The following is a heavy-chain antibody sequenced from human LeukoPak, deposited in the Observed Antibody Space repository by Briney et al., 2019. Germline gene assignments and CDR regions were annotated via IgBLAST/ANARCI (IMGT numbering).Heavy chain of an antibody. Sequence: GGSLRLSCAASGFTFSSYGMHWVRQAPGKGLEWVAFIRYDGSNKYYADFVKGRFTISRDNSKNTLYLQMNSLRAEDTAVYYCAKLPSTYSNYYYYMDVWGKGTTVTVSS. CDR1: GFTFSSYG. J-gene: IGHJ6*03. V-gene: IGHV3-30*02. CDR2: IRYDGSNK. CDR3: AKLPSTYSNYYYYMDV. D-gene: IGHD4-11*01.